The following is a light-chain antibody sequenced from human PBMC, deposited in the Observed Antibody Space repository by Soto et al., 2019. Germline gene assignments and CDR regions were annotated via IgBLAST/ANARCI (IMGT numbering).Light chain of an antibody. J-gene: IGLJ1*01. V-gene: IGLV1-44*01. CDR3: VAWDESLNGHV. CDR2: VND. CDR1: SSNMGTNT. Sequence: QSVLAQPPSASGTPGQRVTISCSGGSSNMGTNTVSWYQQVPGTAPKVLIYVNDQRPSGVPGRFSGSNSGTSASLAISGLQPEDEAEYYCVAWDESLNGHVFGTGTKVTVL.